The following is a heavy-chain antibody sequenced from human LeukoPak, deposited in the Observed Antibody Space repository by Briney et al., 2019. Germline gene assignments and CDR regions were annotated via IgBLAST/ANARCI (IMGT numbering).Heavy chain of an antibody. D-gene: IGHD3-9*01. Sequence: ASVKVSCKASGYTFTGYYMHWVRQAPGQGLEWMGWINPNSGGTNYAQKFQGRVTMTRDTSISTAYMELSRLRSDDTAVYYCARVGYYDILTGYYGWFDPWGQGTLVTVSS. CDR1: GYTFTGYY. V-gene: IGHV1-2*02. CDR3: ARVGYYDILTGYYGWFDP. J-gene: IGHJ5*02. CDR2: INPNSGGT.